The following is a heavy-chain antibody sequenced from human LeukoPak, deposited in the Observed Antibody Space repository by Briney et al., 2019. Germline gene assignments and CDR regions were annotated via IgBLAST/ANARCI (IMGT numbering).Heavy chain of an antibody. Sequence: SQTLSLTSTVSGGSISSGSYYWSWIRQPAGKGLEWIGRIYTSGSTNYNPSLKSRVTISVDTSKNQFSLKLSSVTAADTAVYYCARGKGNLNWFDPWGQGTLVTVSS. CDR2: IYTSGST. CDR1: GGSISSGSYY. J-gene: IGHJ5*02. V-gene: IGHV4-61*02. D-gene: IGHD2/OR15-2a*01. CDR3: ARGKGNLNWFDP.